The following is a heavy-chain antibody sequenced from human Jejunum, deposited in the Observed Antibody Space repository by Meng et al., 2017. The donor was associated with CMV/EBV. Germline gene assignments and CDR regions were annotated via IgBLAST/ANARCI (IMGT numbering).Heavy chain of an antibody. CDR1: FRFDDYA. V-gene: IGHV3-9*01. CDR3: AKSTRGYYDTTGYFES. D-gene: IGHD3-9*01. CDR2: ISWNSGAI. Sequence: FRFDDYAMHWVRKAPGKGLEWVSGISWNSGAIGYADSIKGRFTISRDNGKNTLYLQMNDLRPEDTAFYYCAKSTRGYYDTTGYFESWGQGTPVTVSS. J-gene: IGHJ4*02.